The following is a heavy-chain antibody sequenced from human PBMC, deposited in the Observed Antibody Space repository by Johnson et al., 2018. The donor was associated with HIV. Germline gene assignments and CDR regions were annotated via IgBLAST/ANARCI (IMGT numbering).Heavy chain of an antibody. CDR1: GFTFSSYD. CDR3: ARGDYGGNLDAFDI. D-gene: IGHD4-23*01. J-gene: IGHJ3*02. Sequence: MQLVESGGGLVQPGGSLRLSCAASGFTFSSYDMHWVRQATGKGLEWVSAIGTAGDTYYPGSVKGRFTISRENAKNSLYLQMNSLRAGDPAVYYCARGDYGGNLDAFDIWRQGTMVTVSS. V-gene: IGHV3-13*01. CDR2: IGTAGDT.